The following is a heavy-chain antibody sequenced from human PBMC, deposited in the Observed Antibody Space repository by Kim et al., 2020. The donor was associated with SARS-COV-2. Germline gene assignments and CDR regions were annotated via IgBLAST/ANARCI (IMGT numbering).Heavy chain of an antibody. CDR1: GGSFSGYY. CDR2: INHSGST. Sequence: SETLSLTCAVYGGSFSGYYWSWIRQPPGKGLEWIGEINHSGSTNYNPSLKSRVTISVDTSKNQFSLKLSSVTAADTAVYYCARGRGRYFDWFRTLLFDYWGQGTLVTVSS. V-gene: IGHV4-34*01. J-gene: IGHJ4*02. D-gene: IGHD3-9*01. CDR3: ARGRGRYFDWFRTLLFDY.